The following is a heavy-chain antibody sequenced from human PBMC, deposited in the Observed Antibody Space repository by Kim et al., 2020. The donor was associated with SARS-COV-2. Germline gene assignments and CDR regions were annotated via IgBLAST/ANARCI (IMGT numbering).Heavy chain of an antibody. V-gene: IGHV5-51*01. CDR1: GYSFPNYW. CDR3: ARWFHGSEIYGLWAFDI. CDR2: IYPGDSDT. Sequence: GESLKISCKGSGYSFPNYWIGWVRHMPGKGLEYMGIIYPGDSDTRYSPSFQGQVTISADKSITTAYLQWSSLKASDTAMYYCARWFHGSEIYGLWAFDIWGQGTMVTVSS. D-gene: IGHD3-10*01. J-gene: IGHJ3*02.